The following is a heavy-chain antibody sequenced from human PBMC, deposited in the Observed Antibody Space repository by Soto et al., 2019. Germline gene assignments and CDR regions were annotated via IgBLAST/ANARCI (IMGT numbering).Heavy chain of an antibody. CDR2: INPSGGST. D-gene: IGHD3-22*01. V-gene: IGHV1-46*01. J-gene: IGHJ6*02. CDR1: GYTFTSYY. CDR3: ARGLSGDSSGSSYYYYGMDV. Sequence: VASVKVSCKASGYTFTSYYMHWVRQAPGQGLEWMGIINPSGGSTSYAQKFQGRVTMTRDTSTSTVYMELSSLRSEDTAVYYCARGLSGDSSGSSYYYYGMDVWGQGTTVTVSS.